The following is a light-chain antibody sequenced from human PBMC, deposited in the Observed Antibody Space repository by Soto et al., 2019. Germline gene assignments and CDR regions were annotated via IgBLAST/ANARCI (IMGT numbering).Light chain of an antibody. CDR3: GTWDSSLSAYV. V-gene: IGLV1-51*01. Sequence: QSVLTQPPSASGTPGQRVTVSCSGSTSNIGRDIVNWYQQLPGTAPKLLIYDNNKRPSGIPDRFSGSKSDTSATLGITGLQTGDEADYYCGTWDSSLSAYVFGTGTKV. CDR1: TSNIGRDI. J-gene: IGLJ1*01. CDR2: DNN.